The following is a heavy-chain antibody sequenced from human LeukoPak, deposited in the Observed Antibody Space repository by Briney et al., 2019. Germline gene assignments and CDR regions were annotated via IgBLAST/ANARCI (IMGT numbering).Heavy chain of an antibody. CDR3: ASGSAPRFLEWLFPSDY. J-gene: IGHJ4*02. CDR1: GFTFSDYY. V-gene: IGHV3-11*01. CDR2: ISSSGSTI. Sequence: GGSLRLSCAASGFTFSDYYMSWIRQAPGKGLEWVSYISSSGSTIYYADSVKGRFTISRDNAKNSLYLQMNSLRAEDTAVYCCASGSAPRFLEWLFPSDYWGQGTLVTVSS. D-gene: IGHD3-3*01.